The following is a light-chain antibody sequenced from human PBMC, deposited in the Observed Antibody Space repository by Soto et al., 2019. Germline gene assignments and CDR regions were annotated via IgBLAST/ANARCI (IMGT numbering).Light chain of an antibody. CDR3: QQYGSSPLYT. J-gene: IGKJ2*01. CDR1: QSVSSSY. V-gene: IGKV3-20*01. Sequence: EIVLTQSPGTLSLSPGGRATLSCRASQSVSSSYLVWYQQKPGQAPRLLIYGASSRATGIPDRFSGSASGTDFTLTISRLEPEDFAVYYCQQYGSSPLYTFGQGTKLEI. CDR2: GAS.